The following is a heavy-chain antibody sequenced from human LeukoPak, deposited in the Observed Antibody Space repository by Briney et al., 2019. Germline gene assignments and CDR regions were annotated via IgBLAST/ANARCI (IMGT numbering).Heavy chain of an antibody. V-gene: IGHV4-39*07. CDR1: GGSISSSSYY. J-gene: IGHJ4*02. CDR3: ARVSGFLEWFDY. D-gene: IGHD3-3*01. Sequence: SETLSLTCTVSGGSISSSSYYWGWIRQPPGKGLEWIGSIYYSGSTYYNPSLKSRVTISVDTSKNQFSLKLSSVTAADTAAYYCARVSGFLEWFDYWGQGTLVTVSS. CDR2: IYYSGST.